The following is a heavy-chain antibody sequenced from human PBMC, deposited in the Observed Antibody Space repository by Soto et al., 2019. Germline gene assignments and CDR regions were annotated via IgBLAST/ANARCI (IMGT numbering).Heavy chain of an antibody. CDR2: IYYSGST. V-gene: IGHV4-39*01. Sequence: SETLSLTCTVSGGSISSSSYYWGWIRQPPGKGLEWIGSIYYSGSTYYNPSLKSRVTISVDTSKNQFSLKLSSVTAADTAVYYCARHVGIRDDSSSWNFAYWGQGSLVPVSS. CDR1: GGSISSSSYY. D-gene: IGHD6-13*01. CDR3: ARHVGIRDDSSSWNFAY. J-gene: IGHJ4*02.